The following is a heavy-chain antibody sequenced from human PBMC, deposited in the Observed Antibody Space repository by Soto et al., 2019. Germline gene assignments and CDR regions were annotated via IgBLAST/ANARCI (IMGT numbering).Heavy chain of an antibody. CDR2: ISGSGGST. CDR1: GFTFSSYA. D-gene: IGHD5-18*01. Sequence: GGSLRLSCAASGFTFSSYAMSWVRQAPGKGLEWVSAISGSGGSTYYADSVKGRFTISRDNSKNTLYLQMNSLRAEDTAVYYCAKDLEYSYGYYYYYGMDVWGQGTTVTVSS. CDR3: AKDLEYSYGYYYYYGMDV. J-gene: IGHJ6*02. V-gene: IGHV3-23*01.